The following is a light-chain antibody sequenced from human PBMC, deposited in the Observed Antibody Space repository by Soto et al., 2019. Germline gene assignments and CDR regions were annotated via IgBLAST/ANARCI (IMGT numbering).Light chain of an antibody. Sequence: QSVLTHPASVSGSPGQSITISCTGSSSDVGGYNYVSWYQQHPGKAPKLMIYEVSNRPSGISNRFSGSKSGNTASLTLSGLQAEDEADYYCSSYTSSSTLVFGGGTK. CDR3: SSYTSSSTLV. V-gene: IGLV2-14*01. CDR1: SSDVGGYNY. J-gene: IGLJ2*01. CDR2: EVS.